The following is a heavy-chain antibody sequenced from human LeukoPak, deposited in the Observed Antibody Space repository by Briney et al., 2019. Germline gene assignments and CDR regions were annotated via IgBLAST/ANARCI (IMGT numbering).Heavy chain of an antibody. D-gene: IGHD3-22*01. J-gene: IGHJ4*02. CDR3: VRDDDRPDNGLDY. V-gene: IGHV3-23*01. Sequence: GGSLRLACAGSGFIFSSYAMTWVGQAPGKGLEGVSAISSSGGATYYADSVKGRFAISRDNSKNTLYLQMNSLRAEDTAVYYCVRDDDRPDNGLDYSGQGTLVTVSS. CDR1: GFIFSSYA. CDR2: ISSSGGAT.